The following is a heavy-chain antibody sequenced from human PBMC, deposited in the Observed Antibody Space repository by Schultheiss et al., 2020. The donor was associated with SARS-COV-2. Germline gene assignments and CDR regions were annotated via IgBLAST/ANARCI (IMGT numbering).Heavy chain of an antibody. CDR2: MNPNSGNT. D-gene: IGHD4-17*01. J-gene: IGHJ5*02. V-gene: IGHV1-8*01. CDR3: ARVGVTTWGVNWFDP. Sequence: GESLKISCKASGYTFTSYDINWVRQATGQGLEWMGWMNPNSGNTGYAQKFQGRVTMTRNTSISTAYMELSSLRSEDTAVYYCARVGVTTWGVNWFDPWGQGTLVTVSS. CDR1: GYTFTSYD.